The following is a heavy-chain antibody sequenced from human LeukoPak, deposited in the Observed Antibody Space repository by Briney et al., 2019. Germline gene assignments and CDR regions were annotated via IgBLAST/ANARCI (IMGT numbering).Heavy chain of an antibody. CDR1: GYIFTSYG. D-gene: IGHD3-22*01. Sequence: PGASVKVSCKASGYIFTSYGISWVRQAPGQGLEWMGWISAYNGNTNYAQKLQGRVTMTTDTSTSTAYMELRSLRSDDTAVYYCARAMLVVVTPYDAFDIWGQGTMVTVSS. J-gene: IGHJ3*02. CDR2: ISAYNGNT. CDR3: ARAMLVVVTPYDAFDI. V-gene: IGHV1-18*01.